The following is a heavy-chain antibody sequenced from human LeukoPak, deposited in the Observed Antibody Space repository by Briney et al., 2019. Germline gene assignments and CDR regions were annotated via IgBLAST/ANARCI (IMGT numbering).Heavy chain of an antibody. CDR2: INHSGST. V-gene: IGHV4-34*01. CDR1: GGSFCGYY. J-gene: IGHJ6*03. CDR3: ARRLGRKFGERFYYYHYMDV. D-gene: IGHD3-10*01. Sequence: PSETLSLTCAVYGGSFCGYYWSWIRRPPGKGLEWIGEINHSGSTKYNPSLKSRVTISVDTSKNQFSLKLSSVTAADTAVYYCARRLGRKFGERFYYYHYMDVWGKGTTVTISS.